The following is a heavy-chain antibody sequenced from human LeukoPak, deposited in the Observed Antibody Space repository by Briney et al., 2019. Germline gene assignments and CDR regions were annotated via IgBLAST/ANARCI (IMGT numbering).Heavy chain of an antibody. CDR3: VSPVFINF. J-gene: IGHJ4*01. D-gene: IGHD1-14*01. Sequence: GGFLRLSCSASGFPFSTLGMHWVRQAPGKGLEHVSTIGSDGSGTYYADSVKDRFIISRDNSKNALYLQMSSLRPEDTAVYYCVSPVFINFWGQGTLVTVSS. V-gene: IGHV3-64D*06. CDR1: GFPFSTLG. CDR2: IGSDGSGT.